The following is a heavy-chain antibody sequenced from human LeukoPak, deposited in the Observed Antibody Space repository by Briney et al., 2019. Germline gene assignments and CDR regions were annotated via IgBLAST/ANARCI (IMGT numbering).Heavy chain of an antibody. CDR2: INHSGST. Sequence: PSETLSLTCAVYGGSFSGYYWTWIRQPPGKGLEWIGEINHSGSTNYNPSLKSRVTISVDTSKNQFSLKLSSVTAADTAVYYCAYSVHNSRFDYWGQGTLVTVSS. J-gene: IGHJ4*02. V-gene: IGHV4-34*01. D-gene: IGHD1-1*01. CDR1: GGSFSGYY. CDR3: AYSVHNSRFDY.